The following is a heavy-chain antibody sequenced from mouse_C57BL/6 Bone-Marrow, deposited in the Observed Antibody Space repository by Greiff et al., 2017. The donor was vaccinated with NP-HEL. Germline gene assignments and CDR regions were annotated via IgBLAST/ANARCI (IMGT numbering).Heavy chain of an antibody. Sequence: VQLQQPGAELVKPGASVKLSCKASGYTFTSYWMQWVKQRPGQGLAWIGEIDPSDSYTNYNQKFKGKATLTVDTSSSTAYMQLSSLTSEDSAVYYCARPDYGTRYAMDYWGQGTSVTVSS. CDR3: ARPDYGTRYAMDY. CDR1: GYTFTSYW. V-gene: IGHV1-50*01. J-gene: IGHJ4*01. D-gene: IGHD1-1*02. CDR2: IDPSDSYT.